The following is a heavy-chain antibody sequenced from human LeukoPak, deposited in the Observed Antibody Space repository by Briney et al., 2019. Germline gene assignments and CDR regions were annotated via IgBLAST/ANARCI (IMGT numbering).Heavy chain of an antibody. V-gene: IGHV3-49*04. CDR1: GFTFGDYA. CDR3: TRVGYGSGSYYAYYFDY. Sequence: GGSLRLSCTASGFTFGDYAMSWVRQAPGKGLEWVGFIRSKAYGGTTEYAASVKGRFTISRDDSKSIAYLQMNSLKTEDTAVYYCTRVGYGSGSYYAYYFDYWGQGTLVTVSS. CDR2: IRSKAYGGTT. J-gene: IGHJ4*02. D-gene: IGHD3-10*01.